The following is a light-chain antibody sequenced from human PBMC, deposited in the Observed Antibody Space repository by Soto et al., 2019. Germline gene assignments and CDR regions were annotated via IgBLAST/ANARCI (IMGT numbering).Light chain of an antibody. CDR1: QSVSVNS. CDR2: AAS. CDR3: QQYGGSPFT. Sequence: EIGFTAAPGPPAYFPGGRATPSCRASQSVSVNSLAWYQQKGGQAPRLLIYAASTRATGAPDRFSGTGSGTDFALTISRLETDDSAVYYCQQYGGSPFTFGPGTKVDIK. V-gene: IGKV3-20*01. J-gene: IGKJ3*01.